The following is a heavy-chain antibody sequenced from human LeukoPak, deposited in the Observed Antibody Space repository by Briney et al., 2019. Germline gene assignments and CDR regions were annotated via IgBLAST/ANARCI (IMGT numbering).Heavy chain of an antibody. CDR1: GFTFSSYA. CDR3: AKSRLTYDYGDYFDY. CDR2: VSGGGGST. Sequence: GGSLRLSCAASGFTFSSYAMSWVRQAPGRGLEWVSCVSGGGGSTYYADSVKGRFTISRDNSKNTLYLQMNSLRPEDTAVYYCAKSRLTYDYGDYFDYWGQGTLVTVSS. J-gene: IGHJ4*02. D-gene: IGHD4-17*01. V-gene: IGHV3-23*01.